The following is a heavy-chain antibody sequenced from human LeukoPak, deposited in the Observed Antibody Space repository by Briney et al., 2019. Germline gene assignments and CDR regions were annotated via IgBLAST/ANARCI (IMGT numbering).Heavy chain of an antibody. J-gene: IGHJ4*02. V-gene: IGHV4-31*03. CDR1: GGSISSGGYY. Sequence: SETLSLTCTVSGGSISSGGYYWSWIRQHPGKGLEWIGYIYYSGSTYYNPSLKSRVTISVDTSKNQFSLKLSSVTAADTAVYYCARGDCGGDCYSIAYYFDYWGQGTLVTVSS. CDR3: ARGDCGGDCYSIAYYFDY. D-gene: IGHD2-21*02. CDR2: IYYSGST.